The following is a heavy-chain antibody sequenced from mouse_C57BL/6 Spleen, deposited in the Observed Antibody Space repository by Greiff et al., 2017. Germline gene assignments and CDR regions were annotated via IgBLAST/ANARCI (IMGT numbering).Heavy chain of an antibody. CDR3: ARRSNYYAMDY. CDR2: IDPSASYT. V-gene: IGHV1-69*01. D-gene: IGHD2-5*01. Sequence: QVQLQQPGAELVMPGASVKLSCKASGYTFTSYWMHWVKQRPGQGLEWIGEIDPSASYTNYNQKFKGKSTLTVDKSSSTAYMQLSSLTSEDSAVYYCARRSNYYAMDYWGQGTSVTVSS. J-gene: IGHJ4*01. CDR1: GYTFTSYW.